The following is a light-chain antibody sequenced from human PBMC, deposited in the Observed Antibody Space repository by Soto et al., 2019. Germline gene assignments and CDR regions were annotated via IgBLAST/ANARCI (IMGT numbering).Light chain of an antibody. CDR1: QTVSSSY. J-gene: IGKJ1*01. V-gene: IGKV3-20*01. Sequence: EIVLTQSPGTLSSSPGERATLSCRASQTVSSSYLAWYQQKPGQAPRLLIYGASSRATGIPDRFTGSGSGTDFTLTISRLEPEDFAVYYCQKCGSSLWTFGQGTKVEIK. CDR3: QKCGSSLWT. CDR2: GAS.